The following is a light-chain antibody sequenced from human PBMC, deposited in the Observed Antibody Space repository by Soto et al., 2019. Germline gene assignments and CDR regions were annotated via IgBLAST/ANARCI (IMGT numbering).Light chain of an antibody. CDR2: GAS. CDR1: QSVSSSF. V-gene: IGKV3-20*01. J-gene: IGKJ3*01. CDR3: QHYGNSPPEYT. Sequence: EIVLTQSPGTLSLSPGERATLSCRASQSVSSSFLAWYQQRPGQAPRLLIFGASYRATGIPDRFSGSGSGTDFTLTISRLEPEDFAVYYCQHYGNSPPEYTFGPGTKGDSK.